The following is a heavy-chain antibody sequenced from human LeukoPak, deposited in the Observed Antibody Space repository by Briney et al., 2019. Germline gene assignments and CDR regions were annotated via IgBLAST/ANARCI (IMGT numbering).Heavy chain of an antibody. V-gene: IGHV3-33*01. CDR2: IWYDGSNK. Sequence: PGGSLRLSCAASGFTFSSYGMHWVRQARGKGVEGVAVIWYDGSNKYYACSVRGWLTISRDNSKNTLYLQMNSLRAEDTAVYYCARAGGSIAVAGHDAFDIWGQGTMVTVSS. D-gene: IGHD6-19*01. CDR1: GFTFSSYG. CDR3: ARAGGSIAVAGHDAFDI. J-gene: IGHJ3*02.